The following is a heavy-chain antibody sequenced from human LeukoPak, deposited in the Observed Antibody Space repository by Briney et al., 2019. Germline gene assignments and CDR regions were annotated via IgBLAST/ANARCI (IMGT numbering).Heavy chain of an antibody. V-gene: IGHV3-23*01. D-gene: IGHD4-17*01. J-gene: IGHJ4*02. CDR1: GFTFSRYA. CDR3: ARDTYGAPDS. Sequence: RGSLRLSCAASGFTFSRYAMSWARQAPGKGLEWVSLIESSGATTYYADSVKGRFTISRDDSKNTLYLQMNSLRAEDTALYYCARDTYGAPDSWGQGTLVTVSS. CDR2: IESSGATT.